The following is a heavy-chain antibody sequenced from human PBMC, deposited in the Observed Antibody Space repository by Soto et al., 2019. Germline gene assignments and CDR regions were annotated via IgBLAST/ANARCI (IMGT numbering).Heavy chain of an antibody. CDR2: ISTYNGDT. J-gene: IGHJ3*02. Sequence: ASVKVSCKASGYTFTSYGFNWVRQAPGQGLEWVGWISTYNGDTLFARRLQDRVTMTTDTSTNTAYMELRSLRSDDTAVYYCARDPKYSSGYYFSGLGDIWGQGTMVTVSS. CDR3: ARDPKYSSGYYFSGLGDI. V-gene: IGHV1-18*01. D-gene: IGHD3-22*01. CDR1: GYTFTSYG.